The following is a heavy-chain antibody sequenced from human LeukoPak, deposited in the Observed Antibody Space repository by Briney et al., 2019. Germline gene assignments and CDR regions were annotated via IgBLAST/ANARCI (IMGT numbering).Heavy chain of an antibody. CDR1: GFTFSSYS. Sequence: GSLRLSCAASGFTFSSYSMNWVRQAPGKGLELVSSISSSSSYIYYADSVKGRFTISRDNAKNSLYLQMNSLRAEDTAVYYCARGTGTSGDYWGQGTLVTVSS. D-gene: IGHD1/OR15-1a*01. CDR3: ARGTGTSGDY. V-gene: IGHV3-21*01. J-gene: IGHJ4*02. CDR2: ISSSSSYI.